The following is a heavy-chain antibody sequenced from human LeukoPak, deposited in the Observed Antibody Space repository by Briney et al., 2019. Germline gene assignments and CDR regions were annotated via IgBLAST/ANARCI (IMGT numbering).Heavy chain of an antibody. J-gene: IGHJ6*03. Sequence: PGGSLRLSCAASGFTFSSYAMSWDRQAPGKGLEWVSAISGSGGSTYYADSVKGRFTISRDNSKNTLYLQMNSLRAEDTAVYYCAKVGSAGAYYYYYMDVWGKGTTVTVSS. CDR1: GFTFSSYA. D-gene: IGHD4/OR15-4a*01. CDR2: ISGSGGST. CDR3: AKVGSAGAYYYYYMDV. V-gene: IGHV3-23*01.